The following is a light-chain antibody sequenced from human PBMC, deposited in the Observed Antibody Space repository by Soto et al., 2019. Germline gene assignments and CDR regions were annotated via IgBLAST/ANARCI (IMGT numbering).Light chain of an antibody. CDR2: VNSDGSH. CDR1: SGHSSYA. Sequence: QPVLTQSPSASASLGASVKLTCTLSSGHSSYAIAWHQQQPEKGPRYLMKVNSDGSHIKGDGIPDRFSGFSSGAERYLTISSLQSEDEADYYCQTWGTDIHVVFGGGTQLTVL. V-gene: IGLV4-69*02. J-gene: IGLJ2*01. CDR3: QTWGTDIHVV.